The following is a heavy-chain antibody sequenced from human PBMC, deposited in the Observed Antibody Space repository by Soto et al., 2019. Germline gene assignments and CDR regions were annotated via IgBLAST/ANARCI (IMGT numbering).Heavy chain of an antibody. CDR1: GFTVSSNY. D-gene: IGHD3-9*01. Sequence: EVQLVESGGGLVQPGGSLRLSCAASGFTVSSNYMSWVRQAPGKGLEWVSVIYSGGSTYYADSVKGRFTISRDNSKNTLYLQMNSLRAEDTAVYYCARDSGYAYYYYMDVWGKGTTVTVSS. CDR2: IYSGGST. CDR3: ARDSGYAYYYYMDV. J-gene: IGHJ6*03. V-gene: IGHV3-66*01.